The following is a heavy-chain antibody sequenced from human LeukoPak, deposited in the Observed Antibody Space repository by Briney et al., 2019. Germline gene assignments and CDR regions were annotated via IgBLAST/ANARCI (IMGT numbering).Heavy chain of an antibody. V-gene: IGHV3-48*04. CDR1: GCIFSSYS. D-gene: IGHD5-18*01. J-gene: IGHJ4*02. CDR3: GSSVRFDMVNY. Sequence: GALRLSCAASGCIFSSYSMNWVHQAPGKGLEWVSYIISSSSTIYYADSVEGRFTISRDNAKNSLYLQMNSLRAEDTAVYYCGSSVRFDMVNYWGQGTLVTVSS. CDR2: IISSSSTI.